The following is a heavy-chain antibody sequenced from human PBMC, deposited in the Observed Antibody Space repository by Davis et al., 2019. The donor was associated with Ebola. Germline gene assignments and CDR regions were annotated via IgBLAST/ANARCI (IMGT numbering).Heavy chain of an antibody. CDR3: ARGRTLSRHDSSGYYYYYGMDV. D-gene: IGHD3-22*01. J-gene: IGHJ6*04. Sequence: SVKVSCKASGGTFSSYAISWVRQAPGQGLEWMGGIIPIFGTANYAQKFQGRVTITADESTSTAYMELSSLRSEDTAVYYCARGRTLSRHDSSGYYYYYGMDVWGKGTTVTVSS. V-gene: IGHV1-69*13. CDR2: IIPIFGTA. CDR1: GGTFSSYA.